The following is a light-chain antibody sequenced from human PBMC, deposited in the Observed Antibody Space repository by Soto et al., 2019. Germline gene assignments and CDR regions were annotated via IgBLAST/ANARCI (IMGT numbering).Light chain of an antibody. J-gene: IGKJ1*01. CDR3: QQYNSYSQT. CDR1: QSISSW. Sequence: DIQMTHSPSSLSASVGDRVTITCQASQSISSWLAWYQQKPGKAPKLLIYKASSLESGVPPRFSGSGSGTEFTLTISSLQPDDFATYYCQQYNSYSQTFGQGTKVDIK. V-gene: IGKV1-5*03. CDR2: KAS.